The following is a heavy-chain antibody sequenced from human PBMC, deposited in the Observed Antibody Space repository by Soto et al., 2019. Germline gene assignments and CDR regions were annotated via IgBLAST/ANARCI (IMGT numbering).Heavy chain of an antibody. CDR2: INPSGGST. CDR1: GYTFTSYN. CDR3: AREEVVVVPAARVDRWFDP. Sequence: ASVKVSCKASGYTFTSYNMHWVLQAPGQGLEWMGIINPSGGSTSYAQKFQGRVTMTRDTSTSTVYMELSSLRSEDTAVYYCAREEVVVVPAARVDRWFDPWGQGTLVTVSS. J-gene: IGHJ5*02. D-gene: IGHD2-2*01. V-gene: IGHV1-46*01.